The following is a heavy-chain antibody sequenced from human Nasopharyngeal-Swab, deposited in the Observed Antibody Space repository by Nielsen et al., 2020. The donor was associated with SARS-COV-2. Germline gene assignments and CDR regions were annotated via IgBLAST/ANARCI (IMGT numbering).Heavy chain of an antibody. V-gene: IGHV4-61*02. CDR1: GGSISSGGYF. CDR3: TRDVNGYDDILTGFYRDYYYYMDV. J-gene: IGHJ6*02. D-gene: IGHD3-9*01. Sequence: SETLSLTCTVSGGSISSGGYFWSWVRRPAGKGLEWIGRIYSSGNANYNPSLKSRVIMSLDTSINQFSLKLSSVIAADTAVYCCTRDVNGYDDILTGFYRDYYYYMDVWGQGTPVTVSS. CDR2: IYSSGNA.